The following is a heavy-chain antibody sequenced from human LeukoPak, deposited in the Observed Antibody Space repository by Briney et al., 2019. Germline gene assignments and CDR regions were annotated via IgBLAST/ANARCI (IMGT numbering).Heavy chain of an antibody. CDR2: IKEDGTIK. V-gene: IGHV3-7*01. D-gene: IGHD2-2*02. Sequence: GGSLRLSCAASGFLFRNYWMSWVRQAPGKGLEWVANIKEDGTIKYYVDSVKGRFTISRDTAKNSVYLQMNSLRVEDTGIYFCARIGYKSSSFEYWGQGTLVTV. J-gene: IGHJ4*02. CDR1: GFLFRNYW. CDR3: ARIGYKSSSFEY.